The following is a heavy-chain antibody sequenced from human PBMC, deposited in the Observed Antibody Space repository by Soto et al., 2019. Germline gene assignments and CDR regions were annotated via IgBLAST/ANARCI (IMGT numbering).Heavy chain of an antibody. V-gene: IGHV3-7*05. J-gene: IGHJ4*02. Sequence: GGSLRLSCVTSGFSFSTFWLNWVRQAPGRGLEWVANINQDGSEKYYAAFVKGRFTISRDDSKNTLYLQMNSLKTEDTAVYYCFTDRTYSPIDSWGQGTLVTVSS. D-gene: IGHD2-21*01. CDR1: GFSFSTFW. CDR2: INQDGSEK. CDR3: FTDRTYSPIDS.